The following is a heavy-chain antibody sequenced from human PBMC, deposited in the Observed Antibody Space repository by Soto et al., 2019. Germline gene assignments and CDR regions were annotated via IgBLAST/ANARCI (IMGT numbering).Heavy chain of an antibody. V-gene: IGHV3-30-3*01. CDR1: GFTFSSYA. J-gene: IGHJ4*02. CDR2: ISYDGSNK. Sequence: QVQLVESGGGVVQPGRSLRLSCAASGFTFSSYAMHWVRQAPGKGLEWVAVISYDGSNKYYADSVKGRFTISRDNSKNTLYLQMNSLSAEDTAVYYCARLVRGYYDSSGYHFDYWGQGTLVTVSS. CDR3: ARLVRGYYDSSGYHFDY. D-gene: IGHD3-22*01.